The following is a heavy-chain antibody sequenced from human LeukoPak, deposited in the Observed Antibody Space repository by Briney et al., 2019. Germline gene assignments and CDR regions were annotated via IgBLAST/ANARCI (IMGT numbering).Heavy chain of an antibody. V-gene: IGHV1-24*01. CDR3: ATGGLRWLQLQPGLLGLDY. CDR1: GYTLTELS. D-gene: IGHD5-24*01. CDR2: FDPEDGET. Sequence: ASVKVSCKVSGYTLTELSMHWVRQAPGKGLEWMGGFDPEDGETIYAQKFQGRVTMTEDTSTDTAYMELSSLRSEDTAVYYCATGGLRWLQLQPGLLGLDYWGQGTLVTVSS. J-gene: IGHJ4*02.